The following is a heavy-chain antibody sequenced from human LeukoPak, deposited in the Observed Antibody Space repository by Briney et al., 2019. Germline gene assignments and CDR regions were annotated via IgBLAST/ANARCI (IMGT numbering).Heavy chain of an antibody. Sequence: GXSLXLSCAASGFTFSSYAMSWVRQAPGKGLEWVSAITGSGGRTYYADSVQGRFTISRDNSQNTLYLQMNSLRAEDTAVYYCAKGNGHYYDSSGYAYWGQGTLVTVSS. J-gene: IGHJ4*02. V-gene: IGHV3-23*01. D-gene: IGHD3-22*01. CDR3: AKGNGHYYDSSGYAY. CDR2: ITGSGGRT. CDR1: GFTFSSYA.